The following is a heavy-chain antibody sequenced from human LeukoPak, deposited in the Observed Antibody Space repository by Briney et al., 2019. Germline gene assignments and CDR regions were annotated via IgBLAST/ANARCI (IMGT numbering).Heavy chain of an antibody. J-gene: IGHJ3*02. D-gene: IGHD2-15*01. CDR2: IWYDGSNK. CDR1: GFTFSSYG. V-gene: IGHV3-33*08. CDR3: ARDRWYRDAFDI. Sequence: PGGSLRLSCEASGFTFSSYGMHWVRQAPGKGLEWVAVIWYDGSNKYYADSVKGRFTISRDNSKNTLYLQMNSLRAEDTAVYYCARDRWYRDAFDIWGQGTMVTVSS.